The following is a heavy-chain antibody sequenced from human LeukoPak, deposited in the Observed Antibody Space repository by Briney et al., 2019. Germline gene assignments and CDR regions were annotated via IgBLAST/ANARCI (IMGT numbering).Heavy chain of an antibody. D-gene: IGHD6-19*01. CDR1: GFTFSTYA. V-gene: IGHV3-21*01. CDR2: ISSSGDYK. CDR3: ARNGDSGGWFFASDY. Sequence: GGSLRLSCAASGFTFSTYAMNWVRQSPGKGLEWVPSISSSGDYKYYTDSVKGRFTISRDNAKNSLYLQMNRLRAEDSAVYYCARNGDSGGWFFASDYWGQGTLVTVSS. J-gene: IGHJ4*02.